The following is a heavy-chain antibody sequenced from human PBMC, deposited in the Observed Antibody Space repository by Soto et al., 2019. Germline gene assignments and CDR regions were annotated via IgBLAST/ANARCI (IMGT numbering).Heavy chain of an antibody. J-gene: IGHJ4*02. D-gene: IGHD6-13*01. Sequence: GESLKISCAASGFTFSSYAMHWVRQAPGKGLEWVAVISYDGSNKYYADSVKGRFTISRDNSKNTLYLQMNSLRAEDTAVYYCARAAYSSSWYGDYWGQGTLVTVSS. CDR1: GFTFSSYA. V-gene: IGHV3-30-3*01. CDR3: ARAAYSSSWYGDY. CDR2: ISYDGSNK.